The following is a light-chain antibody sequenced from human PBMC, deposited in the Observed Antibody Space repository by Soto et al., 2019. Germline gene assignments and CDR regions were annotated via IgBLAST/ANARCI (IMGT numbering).Light chain of an antibody. Sequence: DIQMTQSPSTVSASIGDRAIITCRASQRISSWLAWYQQKPGKAPKLLIYKASSLQSGVPARFSGRGSGTQFTITSSSLQPDDFASYYWQQYSSSSTFGQGTKVEMK. J-gene: IGKJ1*01. V-gene: IGKV1-5*03. CDR2: KAS. CDR1: QRISSW. CDR3: QQYSSSST.